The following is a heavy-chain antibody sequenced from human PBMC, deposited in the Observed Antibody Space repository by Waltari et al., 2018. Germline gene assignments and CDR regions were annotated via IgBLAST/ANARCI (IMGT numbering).Heavy chain of an antibody. Sequence: QVQLQQWGAGLLKPSETLSLTCAVYGGSFSGYYWSWIRQPPGKGLEWIGEINHSGSTNYNPSLKSLVTISVDTSKNQFSLKLSSVTAADTAVYYCARGGGISSRHYYYYMDVWGKGTTVTVSS. CDR3: ARGGGISSRHYYYYMDV. V-gene: IGHV4-34*01. D-gene: IGHD6-6*01. CDR2: INHSGST. CDR1: GGSFSGYY. J-gene: IGHJ6*03.